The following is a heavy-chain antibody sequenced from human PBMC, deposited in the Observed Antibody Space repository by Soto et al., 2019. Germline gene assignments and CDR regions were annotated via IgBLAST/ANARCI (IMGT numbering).Heavy chain of an antibody. CDR1: GCTFSSHT. V-gene: IGHV3-48*01. J-gene: IGHJ4*02. CDR2: ITSTSSTK. D-gene: IGHD5-18*01. Sequence: PGGSLRLSCAGSGCTFSSHTMTWVRQAPGKGLDFLSYITSTSSTKNYADSVKGRFTISRDNSKNTLYLQMNSLRAEDTAVYYCAKDRASRIQLWLPFFYFDYWGQGTLVTVSS. CDR3: AKDRASRIQLWLPFFYFDY.